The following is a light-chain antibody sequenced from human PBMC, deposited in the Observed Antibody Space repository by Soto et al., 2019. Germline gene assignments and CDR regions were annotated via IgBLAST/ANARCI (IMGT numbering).Light chain of an antibody. CDR1: QSVSSNY. CDR2: IAS. V-gene: IGKV3-20*01. CDR3: QQYGSSPWT. Sequence: EIVLTQSPGTLSLSPGERATLSCRASQSVSSNYLAWYQQKTGQTPRLLIYIASSRAPGIPDRFSGSGSGTHFTLTISRVEPEDFAVYYCQQYGSSPWTFGQGTKXXIK. J-gene: IGKJ1*01.